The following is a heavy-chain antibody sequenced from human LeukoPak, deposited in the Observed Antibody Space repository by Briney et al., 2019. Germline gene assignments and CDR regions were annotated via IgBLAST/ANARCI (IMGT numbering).Heavy chain of an antibody. V-gene: IGHV4-34*01. Sequence: PSETLSLTCAVYGCSFSGYYWSWLRQPPGKGLEWIGEINHSGSTNYNPSLKSRVTISVDTSKNQVSLKLSSVTAADTAVYYCARERAYYDSSGYYYRIGYFDYWGQGTLVTVSS. D-gene: IGHD3-22*01. CDR3: ARERAYYDSSGYYYRIGYFDY. CDR1: GCSFSGYY. CDR2: INHSGST. J-gene: IGHJ4*02.